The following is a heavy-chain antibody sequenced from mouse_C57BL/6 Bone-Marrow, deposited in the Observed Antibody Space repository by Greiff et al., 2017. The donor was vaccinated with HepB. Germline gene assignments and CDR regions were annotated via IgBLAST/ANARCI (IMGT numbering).Heavy chain of an antibody. V-gene: IGHV3-1*01. CDR3: ARATYSKGGYFDY. CDR2: ISYSGST. D-gene: IGHD2-5*01. J-gene: IGHJ2*01. CDR1: GYSITSGYD. Sequence: VQLKQSGPGMVKPSQSLSLTCTVTGYSITSGYDWHWIRHFPGNKLEWMGYISYSGSTNYNPSLKSRISITHDTSKNHFFLKLNSVTTEDTATYYCARATYSKGGYFDYWGQGTTLTVSS.